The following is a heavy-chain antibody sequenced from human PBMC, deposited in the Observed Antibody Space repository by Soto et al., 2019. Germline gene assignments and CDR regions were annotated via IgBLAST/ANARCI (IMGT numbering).Heavy chain of an antibody. D-gene: IGHD3-10*01. CDR3: ARATTYGSGSKGMDV. CDR2: IIPILGIA. V-gene: IGHV1-69*02. Sequence: QVQLVQSGAEVKKPGSSVKVSCKASGGTFSSYTISWVRQAPGQGLEWMGRIIPILGIANYAQKFQCSVTITADKSTSTAYMELSSLRSEDTAVYYCARATTYGSGSKGMDVWGQGTTVTVSS. J-gene: IGHJ6*02. CDR1: GGTFSSYT.